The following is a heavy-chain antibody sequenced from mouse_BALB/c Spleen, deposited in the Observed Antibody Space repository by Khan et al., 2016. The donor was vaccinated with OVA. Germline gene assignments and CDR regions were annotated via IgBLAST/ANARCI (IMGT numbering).Heavy chain of an antibody. CDR2: ISSLAYSI. Sequence: EVQLQESGGGLVQPGGSRKLSCAVSGFTFSDYGLAWVRQAPGKGPEWVAFISSLAYSIYYADTVTGRFIISREYAKNTLYLDMSSLRSEDTAMYYCARSWAMDYWGQGTSVTVSS. J-gene: IGHJ4*01. CDR1: GFTFSDYG. CDR3: ARSWAMDY. V-gene: IGHV5-15*02.